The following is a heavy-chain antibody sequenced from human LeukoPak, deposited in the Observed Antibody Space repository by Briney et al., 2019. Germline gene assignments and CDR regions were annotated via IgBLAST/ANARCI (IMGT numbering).Heavy chain of an antibody. V-gene: IGHV4-59*01. D-gene: IGHD1-26*01. Sequence: SETLSLTCTVSGGSISSYYWSWIRQPPGKGLEWIGYIYYSGSTNYNPSLKSRVTISVDTSKNQFSLKLSSVTAADTAVYYCARGYSGSYGRFDYWGQGTLVTVSS. CDR1: GGSISSYY. CDR3: ARGYSGSYGRFDY. CDR2: IYYSGST. J-gene: IGHJ4*02.